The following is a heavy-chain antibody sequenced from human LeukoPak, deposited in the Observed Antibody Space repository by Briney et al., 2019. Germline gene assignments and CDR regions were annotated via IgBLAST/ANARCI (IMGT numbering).Heavy chain of an antibody. Sequence: SETLSLTCAVYGGSFSGYYWSWIRQPPGKGLEWIGEINHSGSTNYNSSLKSRVTISVDTSKNQFSLKLSSVTAADTAVYYCARGPYYYDSSGYYYQYYFDYWGQGTLVTVSS. CDR1: GGSFSGYY. CDR3: ARGPYYYDSSGYYYQYYFDY. D-gene: IGHD3-22*01. V-gene: IGHV4-34*01. J-gene: IGHJ4*02. CDR2: INHSGST.